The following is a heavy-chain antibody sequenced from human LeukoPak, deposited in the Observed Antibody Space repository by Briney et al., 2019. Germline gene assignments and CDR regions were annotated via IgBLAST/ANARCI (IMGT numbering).Heavy chain of an antibody. J-gene: IGHJ5*02. Sequence: SETLSLTCAVYGGSFSGYYWSWIRQPPGKGLEWIGEINHSGSTNYNPSLKSRVTISVDTSKNQFSLKLSSVTAADTAVYYCARAPHQEWLTDNWFDPWGQGTLVTVSS. CDR2: INHSGST. CDR1: GGSFSGYY. V-gene: IGHV4-34*01. D-gene: IGHD3-3*01. CDR3: ARAPHQEWLTDNWFDP.